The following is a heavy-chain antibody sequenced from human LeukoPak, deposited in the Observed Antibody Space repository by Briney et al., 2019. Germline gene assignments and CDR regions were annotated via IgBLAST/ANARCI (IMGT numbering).Heavy chain of an antibody. J-gene: IGHJ4*02. V-gene: IGHV3-23*01. D-gene: IGHD1-20*01. CDR3: AKDFTPDGIWDIDY. Sequence: GGSLRLSCVASGFTFSKYTMSWVRQAPGKGLEWVSGIYGGGSGSTFYAESVKGRFTISRANSKNTLYLQMNSLRAEDTAIYYCAKDFTPDGIWDIDYWGRGTLITVSS. CDR1: GFTFSKYT. CDR2: IYGGGSGST.